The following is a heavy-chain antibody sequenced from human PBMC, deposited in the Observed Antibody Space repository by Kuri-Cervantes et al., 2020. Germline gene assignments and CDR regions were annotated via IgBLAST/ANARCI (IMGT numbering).Heavy chain of an antibody. V-gene: IGHV3-30*19. J-gene: IGHJ4*02. D-gene: IGHD3-10*01. CDR2: ISYDGSNK. CDR1: GFTFSSYG. Sequence: GESLKISCAASGFTFSSYGMHWVRQAPGKGLEWVAVISYDGSNKYYADSVKGRFTISRDNSKNTLYLQMNGLRAEDTAVYYCARDNLNFGFDYWGQGTLVTVSS. CDR3: ARDNLNFGFDY.